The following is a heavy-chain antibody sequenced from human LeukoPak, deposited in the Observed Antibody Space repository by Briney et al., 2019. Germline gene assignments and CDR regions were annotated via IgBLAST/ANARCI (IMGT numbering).Heavy chain of an antibody. D-gene: IGHD6-13*01. Sequence: GGSLRLSCAASGFTFSSYWMSWVRQAPGKGLEWVANIKQDGSEKYYVDSVKGRFTISRDNAKNSLYLQVNSLRAEDTAVYYCGRIAAAGIDCWGQGTLVTVFS. CDR2: IKQDGSEK. J-gene: IGHJ4*02. V-gene: IGHV3-7*01. CDR1: GFTFSSYW. CDR3: GRIAAAGIDC.